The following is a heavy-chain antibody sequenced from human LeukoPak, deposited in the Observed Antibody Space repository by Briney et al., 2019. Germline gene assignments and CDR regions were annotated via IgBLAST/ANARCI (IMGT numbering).Heavy chain of an antibody. J-gene: IGHJ4*02. CDR3: AKEDSPGWYGVDY. Sequence: PGRSLRLSCAASGFTFTTYGMHWVRQAPGKGLQWVAFIFYDGSLKYYGDSVKGRFSISRDNSKSTVSLQMNSLRAEDTAVYYCAKEDSPGWYGVDYWGQGTLVTVSS. CDR2: IFYDGSLK. CDR1: GFTFTTYG. D-gene: IGHD6-19*01. V-gene: IGHV3-30*18.